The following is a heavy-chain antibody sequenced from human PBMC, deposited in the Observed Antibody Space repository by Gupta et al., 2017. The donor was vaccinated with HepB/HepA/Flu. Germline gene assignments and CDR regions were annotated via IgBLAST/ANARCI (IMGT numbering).Heavy chain of an antibody. CDR1: GFTFSDHY. D-gene: IGHD6-19*01. J-gene: IGHJ6*02. CDR2: TRNKANRYTT. Sequence: EVQLVESGGGLVQPGGSLRLSCAASGFTFSDHYMDWVRQAPGKGLEWVGRTRNKANRYTTEYAASVKGRFTISRDDSKNSLYLQMNSLKTEDTAVYYCARVSSGHSYGMDVWGQGTTVTVSS. CDR3: ARVSSGHSYGMDV. V-gene: IGHV3-72*01.